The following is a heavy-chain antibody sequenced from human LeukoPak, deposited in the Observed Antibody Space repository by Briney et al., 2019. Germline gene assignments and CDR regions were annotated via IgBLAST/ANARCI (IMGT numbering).Heavy chain of an antibody. CDR2: IYSGGSA. J-gene: IGHJ4*02. CDR1: GFTVSSNY. Sequence: RSGGSLRLSCAASGFTVSSNYVSWVGQAPGKGLEWFSVIYSGGSAFYADSVKGRFTISRDNSKNTLYLQMNSLRAEDTAVYYCARDKNPGIAADWGQGTLVTVSS. D-gene: IGHD6-25*01. CDR3: ARDKNPGIAAD. V-gene: IGHV3-53*01.